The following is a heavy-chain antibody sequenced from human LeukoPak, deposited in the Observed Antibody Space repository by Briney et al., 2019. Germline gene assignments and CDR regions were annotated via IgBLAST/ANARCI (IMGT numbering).Heavy chain of an antibody. CDR1: GGSISSSSYY. V-gene: IGHV4-39*07. CDR2: IYYSGST. J-gene: IGHJ1*01. Sequence: SETLSLTCTVSGGSISSSSYYWGWIRQPPGKGLEWIGSIYYSGSTYYNPSLKSRVTISVDTSKNQFSLKLTSVTAADKAVYYCARGYCSSTICFQYFHHWGQGTLVTVSS. CDR3: ARGYCSSTICFQYFHH. D-gene: IGHD2-2*01.